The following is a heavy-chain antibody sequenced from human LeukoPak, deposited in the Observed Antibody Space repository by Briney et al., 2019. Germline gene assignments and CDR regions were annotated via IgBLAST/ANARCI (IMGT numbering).Heavy chain of an antibody. CDR1: GFTFSSYA. J-gene: IGHJ4*02. D-gene: IGHD5-24*01. Sequence: GGSLRLSCAASGFTFSSYAMSWVRQAPGKGLEWVSVISSSGGNTYYTDSVKGRFTVSRDISKNTVYLQMNSLRAEDTALYYCAKARRDGYNLFDYWGQGTLVTVSS. CDR3: AKARRDGYNLFDY. V-gene: IGHV3-23*01. CDR2: ISSSGGNT.